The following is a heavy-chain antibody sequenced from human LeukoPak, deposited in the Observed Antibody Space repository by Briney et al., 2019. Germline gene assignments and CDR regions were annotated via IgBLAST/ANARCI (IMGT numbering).Heavy chain of an antibody. D-gene: IGHD1-26*01. CDR1: GFTFSSYA. V-gene: IGHV3-23*01. Sequence: GGSLRLSCAASGFTFSSYAMAWVRQAPGKGLEWVSTISGSSGNTHYADSVKGRFTISRDNSKNTLYLQMNSLRAEDTAVYYCARDKGSYYFYYYMDVWGKGTTVTVSS. CDR2: ISGSSGNT. J-gene: IGHJ6*03. CDR3: ARDKGSYYFYYYMDV.